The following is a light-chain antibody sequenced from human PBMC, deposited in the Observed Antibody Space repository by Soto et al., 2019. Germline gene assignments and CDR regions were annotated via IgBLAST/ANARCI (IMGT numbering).Light chain of an antibody. Sequence: QSALTQPRSVSGSPGQSVTISCTGTNNDVGFYNYVSWYQQQLGKAPKLLIYDVNKRPSGVPPRFSGSKSANTASLTISGLQAEDEADYYCSSYTSSRAYVFGIGTKLTVL. CDR2: DVN. J-gene: IGLJ1*01. V-gene: IGLV2-11*01. CDR1: NNDVGFYNY. CDR3: SSYTSSRAYV.